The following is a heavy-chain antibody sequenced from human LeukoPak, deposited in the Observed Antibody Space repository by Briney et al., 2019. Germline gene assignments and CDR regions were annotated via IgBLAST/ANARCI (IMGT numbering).Heavy chain of an antibody. Sequence: KASETLSLTCTVSGGSISSGDYYWSWIRQPPGKGLEWIGYIYYSGSTYYNPSLKSRVTISVDTSKNQFSLKLSSVTAADTAVYYCASISMTKLFRGSTLDAFDIWGQGTMVTVSS. CDR1: GGSISSGDYY. V-gene: IGHV4-30-4*01. CDR2: IYYSGST. CDR3: ASISMTKLFRGSTLDAFDI. J-gene: IGHJ3*02. D-gene: IGHD3-3*02.